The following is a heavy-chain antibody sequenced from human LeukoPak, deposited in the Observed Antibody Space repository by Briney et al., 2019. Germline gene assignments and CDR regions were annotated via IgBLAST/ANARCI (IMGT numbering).Heavy chain of an antibody. CDR1: GFTFSAHG. J-gene: IGHJ4*02. CDR3: ATYRQVLLPFES. D-gene: IGHD5-18*01. CDR2: IFPSGGEI. V-gene: IGHV3-23*01. Sequence: PGGSLRLSCATSGFTFSAHGMIWVRQPPGKGLEWVSSIFPSGGEIHYADSVRGRFTIYRDNSKSILSLQMNSLRAEDTAIYYRATYRQVLLPFESWGQGTLVTVSS.